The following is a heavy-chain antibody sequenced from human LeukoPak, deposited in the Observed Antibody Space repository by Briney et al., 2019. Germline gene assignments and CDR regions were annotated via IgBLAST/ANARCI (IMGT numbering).Heavy chain of an antibody. CDR1: GGSISSYY. V-gene: IGHV4-59*01. Sequence: PSETLSLTCSVSGGSISSYYWSWIRQPPGKRLEWSGYIYYSGSTNYNPSLKSRVTISVDTSKNQFSLKLSSVTAADTAVYYCARDRVGYGDYVYWYFDLWGRGTLVTVSS. D-gene: IGHD4-17*01. CDR2: IYYSGST. CDR3: ARDRVGYGDYVYWYFDL. J-gene: IGHJ2*01.